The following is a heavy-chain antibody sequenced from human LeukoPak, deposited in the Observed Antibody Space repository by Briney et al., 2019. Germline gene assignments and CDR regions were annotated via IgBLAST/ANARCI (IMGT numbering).Heavy chain of an antibody. CDR1: GGTFSSYA. CDR2: IIPILGIA. V-gene: IGHV1-69*04. J-gene: IGHJ4*02. Sequence: GASVKVSCKASGGTFSSYAISWVRQAPGQGLEWLGRIIPILGIANYAQKFQGRVTITADKSTSTAYMELSSLRSEDTAVYYCARDKADPYSYGYWDYWGQGTLVTVSS. CDR3: ARDKADPYSYGYWDY. D-gene: IGHD5-18*01.